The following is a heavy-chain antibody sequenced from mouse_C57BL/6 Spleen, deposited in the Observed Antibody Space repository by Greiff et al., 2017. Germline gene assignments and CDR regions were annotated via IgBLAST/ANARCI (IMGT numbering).Heavy chain of an antibody. J-gene: IGHJ3*01. CDR1: GYTFTSYW. CDR3: ERRDYNGSSSWFAY. Sequence: QVQLQQPGTELVKPGASVKLSCKASGYTFTSYWMHWVKQRPGQGLEWIGYFNPSIGGTNYNEKFKSKATLTAAKSSSTANMQLSWLTSEDSAFYGGERRDYNGSSSWFAYWGQGTLVTVSA. D-gene: IGHD1-1*01. V-gene: IGHV1-53*01. CDR2: FNPSIGGT.